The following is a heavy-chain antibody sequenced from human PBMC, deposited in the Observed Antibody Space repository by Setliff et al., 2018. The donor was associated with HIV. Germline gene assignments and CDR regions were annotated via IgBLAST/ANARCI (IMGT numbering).Heavy chain of an antibody. J-gene: IGHJ6*02. CDR2: IHHTGST. CDR1: DDSVSTFY. D-gene: IGHD3-3*01. V-gene: IGHV4-59*02. CDR3: APGEGVASTYYHV. Sequence: SETLSLTCTVSDDSVSTFYWNWIRQPPGKGLEWIGFIHHTGSTVSNPSLKSRVTILMDLSRNQLSLHLASVTTADTAVYFCAPGEGVASTYYHVWGQGTAVTV.